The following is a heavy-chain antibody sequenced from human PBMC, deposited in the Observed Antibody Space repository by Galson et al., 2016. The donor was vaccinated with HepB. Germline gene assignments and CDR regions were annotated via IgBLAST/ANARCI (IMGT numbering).Heavy chain of an antibody. Sequence: SLRFSCAASGFTFSSYGMNWVRQAPGKGLEWVAVISYDGSKKYYADSAKGRFTISRDNSKNTLYLQMNSLRAEDTAVYYCAKNDILTGYSAFDYRGQGTLVTVSS. CDR2: ISYDGSKK. CDR3: AKNDILTGYSAFDY. J-gene: IGHJ4*02. CDR1: GFTFSSYG. V-gene: IGHV3-30*18. D-gene: IGHD3-9*01.